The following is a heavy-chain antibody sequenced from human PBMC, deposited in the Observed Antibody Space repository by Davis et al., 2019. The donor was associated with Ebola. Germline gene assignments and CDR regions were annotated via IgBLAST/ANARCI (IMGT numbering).Heavy chain of an antibody. Sequence: ASVKVSCKASGYTFTSYYMHWVRQAPGQGLEWMGIINPSGGSTSYAQKFQGRVTMTRDTSTSTVYMELSSLRSEDTAVYYCARVLAYYDSSGYQDMDWGQGTLVTVSS. CDR2: INPSGGST. J-gene: IGHJ4*02. V-gene: IGHV1-46*01. CDR1: GYTFTSYY. D-gene: IGHD3-22*01. CDR3: ARVLAYYDSSGYQDMD.